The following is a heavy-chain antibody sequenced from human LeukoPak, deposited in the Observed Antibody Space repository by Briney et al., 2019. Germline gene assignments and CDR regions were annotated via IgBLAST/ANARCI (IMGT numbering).Heavy chain of an antibody. D-gene: IGHD3-22*01. CDR1: GGSISTYY. CDR2: IYYSGST. CDR3: ARHYYDSSGSYPRWFDP. J-gene: IGHJ5*02. Sequence: SETLSLTCTVSGGSISTYYWSWIRQPPGKGLEWIGYIYYSGSTYNPSLKSRLTISVDTSKNQFSLKLTSVTAADTAVYYCARHYYDSSGSYPRWFDPWGQGTLVTVSS. V-gene: IGHV4-59*08.